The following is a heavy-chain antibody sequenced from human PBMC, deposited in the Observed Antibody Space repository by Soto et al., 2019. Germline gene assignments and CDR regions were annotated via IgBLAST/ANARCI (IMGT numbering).Heavy chain of an antibody. Sequence: QVQLVQSGAEVKKPGSSVKVSCKASGGTFSSYAISWVRQAPGQGLEWMGGIIPIFGTANYAQKFQGRVTITADDSTNTAFMELSSLRSEDTAVYYCASNYDFWSGYRAGYYYYYGMDVWGQGTTVTVSS. CDR1: GGTFSSYA. J-gene: IGHJ6*02. D-gene: IGHD3-3*01. V-gene: IGHV1-69*01. CDR2: IIPIFGTA. CDR3: ASNYDFWSGYRAGYYYYYGMDV.